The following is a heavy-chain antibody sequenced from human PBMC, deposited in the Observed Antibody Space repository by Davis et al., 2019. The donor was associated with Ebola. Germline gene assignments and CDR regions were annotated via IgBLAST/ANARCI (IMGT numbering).Heavy chain of an antibody. CDR3: AREGGLVRGVVISWQKGMDV. V-gene: IGHV1-3*01. J-gene: IGHJ6*02. CDR1: GYTFTSYV. Sequence: ASVKVSCKASGYTFTSYVIHWVRQAPGQRLEWLGWINAGNGNTKYSQKLQARVTITRDTSARTAYMELSSLRSEDTAVYYCAREGGLVRGVVISWQKGMDVWGQGTTVTVSS. CDR2: INAGNGNT. D-gene: IGHD3-10*01.